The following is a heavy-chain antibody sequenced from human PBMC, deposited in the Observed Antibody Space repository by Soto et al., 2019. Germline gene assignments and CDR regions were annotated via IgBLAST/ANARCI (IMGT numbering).Heavy chain of an antibody. V-gene: IGHV3-23*01. Sequence: GGSLRLSCAASGFTFNNYAMAWGRQAPGKGLEWVSGISGGAESTYYSDSVKGRFTISRDNSKNILYLQMDSLRAEDTAVYYCAKDCFSSTVTGYKNWFDPWGQGT. D-gene: IGHD3-9*01. CDR2: ISGGAEST. CDR1: GFTFNNYA. J-gene: IGHJ5*02. CDR3: AKDCFSSTVTGYKNWFDP.